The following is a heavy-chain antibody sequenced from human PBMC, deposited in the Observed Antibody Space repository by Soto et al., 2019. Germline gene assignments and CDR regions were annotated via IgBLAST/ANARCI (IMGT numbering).Heavy chain of an antibody. CDR1: GYTFIRYG. D-gene: IGHD2-15*01. J-gene: IGHJ4*02. CDR2: INPSNGIT. CDR3: ARFTDGEYCSGGTCYSKY. V-gene: IGHV1-18*01. Sequence: ASVKVSCKASGYTFIRYGISWVRQAPGQGLEWMGWINPSNGITNYAQKFQGRLIMTTDTSTSTGYMELRSLRSDDTAVYYCARFTDGEYCSGGTCYSKYWGKGTQVTVSS.